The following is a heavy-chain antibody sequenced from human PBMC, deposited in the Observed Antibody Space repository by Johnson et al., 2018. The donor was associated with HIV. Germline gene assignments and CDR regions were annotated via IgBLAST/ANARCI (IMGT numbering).Heavy chain of an antibody. Sequence: VQLVESGGGLVQPGGSLRLSCAASGFTFSSYWMSWVRQAPGKGLEWVANIKQDGSEKYYVDSVKGRFTISRDNAKNSLYLQMNSLRAEDTAVYYCARDRASILWVGATRFAFDIWGQGTMVTVSS. CDR1: GFTFSSYW. J-gene: IGHJ3*02. CDR2: IKQDGSEK. V-gene: IGHV3-7*01. D-gene: IGHD2-21*01. CDR3: ARDRASILWVGATRFAFDI.